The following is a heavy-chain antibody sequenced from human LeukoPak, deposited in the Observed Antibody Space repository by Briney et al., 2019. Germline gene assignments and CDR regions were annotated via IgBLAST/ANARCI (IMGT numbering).Heavy chain of an antibody. D-gene: IGHD5-24*01. J-gene: IGHJ4*02. CDR3: ARGGDGYNTIGY. CDR1: GYTFTSYY. CDR2: INPGGGST. Sequence: ASVKVSCKAFGYTFTSYYIHWVRQAPGQGLEWMGIINPGGGSTSYAQKFQGRVTMTRDTSTSTVYMELRSLRSEDTAVYYCARGGDGYNTIGYWGQGTLVTVSS. V-gene: IGHV1-46*01.